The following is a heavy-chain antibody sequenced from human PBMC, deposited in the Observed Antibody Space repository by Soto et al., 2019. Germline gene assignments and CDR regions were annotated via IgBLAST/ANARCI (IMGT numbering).Heavy chain of an antibody. V-gene: IGHV3-33*01. Sequence: QVQLVESGGGVVQSGRSLTLSCAASGFSLRPYGMQCLRRAPGKGLEWVAFIWYDGTKKFYANSVKGRSTISKDNSNNILYLQMSGLRAEDTAVYYCARDVVTAVAGSVNWFDPWGQGTLVTVSS. CDR2: IWYDGTKK. J-gene: IGHJ5*02. CDR1: GFSLRPYG. CDR3: ARDVVTAVAGSVNWFDP. D-gene: IGHD6-19*01.